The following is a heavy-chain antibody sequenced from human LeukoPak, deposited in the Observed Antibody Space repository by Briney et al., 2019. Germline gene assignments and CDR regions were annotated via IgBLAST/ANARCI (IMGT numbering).Heavy chain of an antibody. CDR3: ARVKVNTMVRGVRYDY. D-gene: IGHD3-10*01. CDR1: GGSIISSSYY. CDR2: IYYSGST. Sequence: SETLSLTCTVSGGSIISSSYYWDWIRQPPGKGLEWIGSIYYSGSTYYNPSLKSRVTISVDTSKSQFSLKLSSVTAADTAVYYCARVKVNTMVRGVRYDYWGQGTLVTVSS. V-gene: IGHV4-39*07. J-gene: IGHJ4*02.